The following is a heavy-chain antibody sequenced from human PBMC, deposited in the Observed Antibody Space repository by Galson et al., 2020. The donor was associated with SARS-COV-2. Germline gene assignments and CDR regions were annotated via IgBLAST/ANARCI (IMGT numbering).Heavy chain of an antibody. CDR1: GFTFSSYA. CDR3: ARDASGSYYGAFDI. V-gene: IGHV3-30*04. CDR2: ISYDGSNK. D-gene: IGHD1-26*01. J-gene: IGHJ3*02. Sequence: GGSLRLSCAASGFTFSSYAMYWVRQAPGKGLELVAVISYDGSNKYYADSVKGRFTISRDNSKNTLYLQMNSLRAEDTAVYYCARDASGSYYGAFDIWGQGTMVTVSS.